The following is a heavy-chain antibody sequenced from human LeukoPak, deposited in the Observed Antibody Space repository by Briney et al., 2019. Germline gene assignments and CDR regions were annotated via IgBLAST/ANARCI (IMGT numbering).Heavy chain of an antibody. CDR2: IYISGST. D-gene: IGHD3-22*01. CDR3: ARESSGYPYYFDF. Sequence: PSQTLSLTCTVSGGSISSASNCWSWIRQPAGKGPEWIGRIYISGSTNYHPSLKTRVPISVDTSKNQFSLKLSSVTAADTAVYYCARESSGYPYYFDFWGQGTLVTLPS. V-gene: IGHV4-61*02. CDR1: GGSISSASNC. J-gene: IGHJ4*02.